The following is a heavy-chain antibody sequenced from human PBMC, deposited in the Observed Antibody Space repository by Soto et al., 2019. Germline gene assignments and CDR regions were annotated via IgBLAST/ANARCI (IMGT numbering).Heavy chain of an antibody. CDR2: TYYRSKWYN. D-gene: IGHD6-19*01. CDR3: ARDSRDHSSRWYLPHWFDP. V-gene: IGHV6-1*01. Sequence: PAHTLSLTCAISGDSVSSNSAAWNWIRQSPSRGLEWLGRTYYRSKWYNDYAVSVKSRITINPDTSKNQFSLQLNSVTPEDTAVYYCARDSRDHSSRWYLPHWFDPWGQGTLVTVSS. CDR1: GDSVSSNSAA. J-gene: IGHJ5*02.